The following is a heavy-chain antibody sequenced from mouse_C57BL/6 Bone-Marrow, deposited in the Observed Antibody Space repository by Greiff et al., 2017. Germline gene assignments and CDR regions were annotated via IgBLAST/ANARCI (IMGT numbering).Heavy chain of an antibody. CDR1: GYTFTDYE. J-gene: IGHJ4*01. Sequence: VQLQQSGAELVRPGASVTLSCKASGYTFTDYEMHWVKQTPVHGLEWIGAIDPETGGTAYNQKFKGKAILTADKSSSTAYMELRSLTSEDSAVXYCTRGSTGVALDYAMDYWGQGTSVTVSS. D-gene: IGHD1-1*01. CDR2: IDPETGGT. CDR3: TRGSTGVALDYAMDY. V-gene: IGHV1-15*01.